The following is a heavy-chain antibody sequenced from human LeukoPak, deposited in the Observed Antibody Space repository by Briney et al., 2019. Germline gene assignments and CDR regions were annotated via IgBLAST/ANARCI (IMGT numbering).Heavy chain of an antibody. CDR3: ARWSGSYWAPNWFDP. D-gene: IGHD1-26*01. J-gene: IGHJ5*02. V-gene: IGHV4-30-2*01. Sequence: SQTLSLTCVVSGDSISSGAYSWSWIRQPPGKGLEWIGYIFHTGSTFYNPSLKSRVTISVDTSKNQFSLKLSSVTAADTAVYYCARWSGSYWAPNWFDPWGQGTLVTVSS. CDR1: GDSISSGAYS. CDR2: IFHTGST.